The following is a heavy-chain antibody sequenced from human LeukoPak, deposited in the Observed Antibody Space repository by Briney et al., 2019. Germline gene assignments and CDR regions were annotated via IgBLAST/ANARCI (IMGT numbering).Heavy chain of an antibody. D-gene: IGHD3-22*01. V-gene: IGHV4-59*01. Sequence: SETLSLTCTVSGASISSYYWSWIRQPPGKGLEWIGDIYYSGSIKYNPSLKSRVTMSVDTSKNQFSLKLSSVTAADTTIYYCARENPSGYYNRPIDYWGQGTLVTVSS. CDR3: ARENPSGYYNRPIDY. CDR2: IYYSGSI. J-gene: IGHJ4*02. CDR1: GASISSYY.